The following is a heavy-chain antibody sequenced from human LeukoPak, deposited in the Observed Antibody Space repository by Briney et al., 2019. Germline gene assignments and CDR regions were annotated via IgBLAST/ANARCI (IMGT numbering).Heavy chain of an antibody. Sequence: GRSLRLSCAASGFPFDYYTIHWFRQTPGKGLEWVALISNDGANEDYADSVKGRFTISRDNSHNTVSLQMNSLRSEDTAVYYCARDLWRTLISPAGHWGQGTLVTVAS. V-gene: IGHV3-30*01. CDR3: ARDLWRTLISPAGH. CDR1: GFPFDYYT. J-gene: IGHJ4*02. D-gene: IGHD3-3*01. CDR2: ISNDGANE.